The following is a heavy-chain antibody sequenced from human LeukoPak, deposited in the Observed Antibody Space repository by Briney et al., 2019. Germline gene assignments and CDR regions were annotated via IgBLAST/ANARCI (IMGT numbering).Heavy chain of an antibody. D-gene: IGHD3-10*01. CDR3: ARDGSGTFDY. CDR2: IYYSGST. CDR1: GFTVSSNY. V-gene: IGHV4-39*07. Sequence: GSLRLSCAASGFTVSSNYMSWVRQPPGKGLEWIGSIYYSGSTYYNPSLKSRVTISVDTSKNQFSLKLSSVTAADTAVYYCARDGSGTFDYWGQGTLVTVSS. J-gene: IGHJ4*02.